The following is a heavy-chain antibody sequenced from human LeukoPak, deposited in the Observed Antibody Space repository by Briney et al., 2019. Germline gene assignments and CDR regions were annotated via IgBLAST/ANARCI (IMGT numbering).Heavy chain of an antibody. J-gene: IGHJ4*02. V-gene: IGHV4-38-2*02. Sequence: SGTLSLTCTVSGYSISSGYYWGWIRQPPGKGLEWIGSIYHSGSTYYNPSLKSRVTISVDTSKNQFSLKLSSVTAADTAVYYCARGILRSRFDYWGQGTLVTVSS. CDR1: GYSISSGYY. D-gene: IGHD4-17*01. CDR3: ARGILRSRFDY. CDR2: IYHSGST.